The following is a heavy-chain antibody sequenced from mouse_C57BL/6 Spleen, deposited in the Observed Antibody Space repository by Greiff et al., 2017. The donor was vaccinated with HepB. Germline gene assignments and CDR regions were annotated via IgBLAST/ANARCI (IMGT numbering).Heavy chain of an antibody. Sequence: EVQLQQSGPVLVKPGASVKMSCKASGYTFTDYYMNWVKQSHGKSLEWIGVINPYNGGTSYNQKFKGKATLTVDKSSSTAYMELNSLTSEDSAVYYCARGYTNYEGNAMDYWGQGTSVTVSS. CDR2: INPYNGGT. CDR3: ARGYTNYEGNAMDY. D-gene: IGHD1-1*01. V-gene: IGHV1-19*01. J-gene: IGHJ4*01. CDR1: GYTFTDYY.